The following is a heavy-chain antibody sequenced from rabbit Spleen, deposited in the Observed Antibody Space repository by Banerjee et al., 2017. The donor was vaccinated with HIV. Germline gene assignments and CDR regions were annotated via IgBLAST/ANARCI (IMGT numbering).Heavy chain of an antibody. Sequence: QEQLVESGGGLVQPEGSLTLTYTASGFAFNSVYDMCWVRQAPGKGLEWIGYIYSTIYYTYYATWAKGRFTISKTSSTTVTLQMTSLTVADTATYFCARGSAAMTMVITGYYLSLWGPGTLVTVS. J-gene: IGHJ4*01. CDR3: ARGSAAMTMVITGYYLSL. V-gene: IGHV1S45*01. CDR1: GFAFNSVYD. CDR2: IYSTIYYT. D-gene: IGHD2-1*01.